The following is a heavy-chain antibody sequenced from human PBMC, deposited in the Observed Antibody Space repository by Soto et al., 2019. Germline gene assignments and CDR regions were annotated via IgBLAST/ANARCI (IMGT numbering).Heavy chain of an antibody. CDR3: ATDEGQRLMIRGFDI. V-gene: IGHV3-74*01. D-gene: IGHD3-10*01. CDR2: INSDGSSI. Sequence: EVQLVESGGALVQPGGSLRLSCAASGFSFSSYWMHWVRQGPGKGPVWVSRINSDGSSINYADSVKGRFTISRDNGKNTLYLEMNSLIVEAMGVYYAATDEGQRLMIRGFDISGPGTMVTVSS. J-gene: IGHJ3*02. CDR1: GFSFSSYW.